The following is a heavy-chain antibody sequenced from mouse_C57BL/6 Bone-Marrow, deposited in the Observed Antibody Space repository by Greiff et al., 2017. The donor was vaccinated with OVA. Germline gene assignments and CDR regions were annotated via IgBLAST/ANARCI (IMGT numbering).Heavy chain of an antibody. J-gene: IGHJ4*01. Sequence: QVQLQQSGAELARPGASVKLSCTASGYTFTSYGISWVKQRTGQGLEWIGEIYPRSGNTYYNEKFKGKATLTADKSSSTAYMELRSLTSEDSAVYFCARQDGSSYYYAMDDWGQGTSVTVSS. D-gene: IGHD1-1*01. CDR3: ARQDGSSYYYAMDD. V-gene: IGHV1-81*01. CDR2: IYPRSGNT. CDR1: GYTFTSYG.